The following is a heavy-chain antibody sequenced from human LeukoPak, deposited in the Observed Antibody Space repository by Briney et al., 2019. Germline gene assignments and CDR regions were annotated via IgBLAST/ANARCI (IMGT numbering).Heavy chain of an antibody. V-gene: IGHV3-53*05. CDR1: GFTVSSNY. D-gene: IGHD1-26*01. J-gene: IGHJ5*02. CDR2: IYSGGST. CDR3: AREVGAMPFDP. Sequence: PGGSLRLSCAASGFTVSSNYMSWVRQAPGKGLEWVSVIYSGGSTYYADSVKGRFTISRDNSKNTLYLQMNSLRAEDTAVYYCAREVGAMPFDPWGQGTLVTVSS.